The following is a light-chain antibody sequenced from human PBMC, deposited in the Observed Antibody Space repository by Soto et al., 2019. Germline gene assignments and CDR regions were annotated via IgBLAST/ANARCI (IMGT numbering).Light chain of an antibody. Sequence: QSVLTQPPSASGTPGQRVTISCSGSSSNIGSNYVYWYQQLPGTAPKLLIYRNNQRPSGVPDRFSASKSGTSVSLAISGLRSEDEADYYCAAWDDSLSGPLFGGGTKLTVL. CDR3: AAWDDSLSGPL. V-gene: IGLV1-47*01. CDR2: RNN. CDR1: SSNIGSNY. J-gene: IGLJ2*01.